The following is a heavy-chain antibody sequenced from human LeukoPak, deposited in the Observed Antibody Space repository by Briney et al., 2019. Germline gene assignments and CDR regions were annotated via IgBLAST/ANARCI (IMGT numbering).Heavy chain of an antibody. CDR3: ARSYDFEPLKYYFDY. D-gene: IGHD5-12*01. V-gene: IGHV3-7*01. CDR2: IKTDGSQI. CDR1: GFTFSSYW. Sequence: GGSLRLSCVASGFTFSSYWMTWVRQAPGKGLEWVANIKTDGSQIYYVDSVKGRFTISRDNAKSSLYLQMNSLRAEDTAVYYCARSYDFEPLKYYFDYWGQGTLVTVSS. J-gene: IGHJ4*02.